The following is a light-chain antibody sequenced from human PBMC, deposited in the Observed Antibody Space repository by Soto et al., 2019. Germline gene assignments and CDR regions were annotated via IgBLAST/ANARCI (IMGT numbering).Light chain of an antibody. J-gene: IGKJ1*01. CDR2: DAS. V-gene: IGKV1-5*01. Sequence: DIQMTQSPSTLSAYVGDRVTITCRASQSISSWLAWYQQKPGKAPNLLIYDASSLESGVPSRFSGSGSGTEFNLTISSLQADDFATYCCQQYNSYQGTFGQGTKVEIK. CDR3: QQYNSYQGT. CDR1: QSISSW.